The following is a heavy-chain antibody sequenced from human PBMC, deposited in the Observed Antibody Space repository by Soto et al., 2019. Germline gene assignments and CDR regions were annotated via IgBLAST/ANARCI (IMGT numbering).Heavy chain of an antibody. CDR2: INHSGST. CDR3: ASDVIVLWFGKAHTNWSGP. J-gene: IGHJ5*02. V-gene: IGHV4-34*01. CDR1: GGSFSGYY. D-gene: IGHD3-10*01. Sequence: SQTLSLTCAVYGGSFSGYYWSWIRQPPGKGLEWIGEINHSGSTNYNPSLNSRVTISADTSKNQFSLKLTSVTAADTAIYYCASDVIVLWFGKAHTNWSGPWGQGTLVTVSS.